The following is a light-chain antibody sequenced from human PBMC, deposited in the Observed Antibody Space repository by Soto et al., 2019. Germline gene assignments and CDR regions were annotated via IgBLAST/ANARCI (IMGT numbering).Light chain of an antibody. V-gene: IGLV2-14*01. CDR3: NSYTGSITYV. Sequence: QSALTQPASVSGSPGQSITISCTGTSSDVGGYNYVSWYQQHPGKAPKLMIYEVNNRPSGVSNRFSGSKSGNVASLTISGLQAEDEADYYCNSYTGSITYVFGPGTKLTVL. CDR1: SSDVGGYNY. CDR2: EVN. J-gene: IGLJ1*01.